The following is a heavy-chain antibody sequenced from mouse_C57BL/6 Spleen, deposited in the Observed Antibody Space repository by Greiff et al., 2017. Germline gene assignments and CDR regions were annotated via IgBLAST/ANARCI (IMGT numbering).Heavy chain of an antibody. Sequence: QVQLQQPGAELVMPGASVKLSCKASGYTFTSYWMHWVKQRPGQGLEWIGEIDPSDSYTNYNQKFKGKSTLTVDKSSSTAYMQLSILTSEDSAVYYCARRDYYYAMDYWGQGTSVTVST. CDR1: GYTFTSYW. CDR3: ARRDYYYAMDY. CDR2: IDPSDSYT. J-gene: IGHJ4*01. V-gene: IGHV1-69*01. D-gene: IGHD2-4*01.